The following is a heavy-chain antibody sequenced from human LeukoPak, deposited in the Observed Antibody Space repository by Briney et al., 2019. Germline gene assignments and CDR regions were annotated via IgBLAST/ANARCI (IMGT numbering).Heavy chain of an antibody. CDR3: ARDRSSWYRGPDDY. J-gene: IGHJ4*02. CDR1: GFTFSSYS. V-gene: IGHV3-21*04. Sequence: GGSLRLSCAASGFTFSSYSMNWVRQAPGKGLEWVSSISSSSSYIYYADSVKGRFTISRDNAKNSLYVQMNSLRAEDTALYYCARDRSSWYRGPDDYWGQGTLVTVSS. D-gene: IGHD3-10*01. CDR2: ISSSSSYI.